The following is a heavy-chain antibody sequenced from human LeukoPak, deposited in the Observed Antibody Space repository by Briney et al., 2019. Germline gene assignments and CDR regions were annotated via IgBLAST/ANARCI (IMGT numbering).Heavy chain of an antibody. CDR3: ARHNGSSFIYYVDH. D-gene: IGHD1-26*01. CDR1: GFSVSSRA. Sequence: GGSLRLSCAASGFSVSSRAMSWVRQAPGKGLEWVSTISNSGYNTWYADSVKGRFTISRDNSQNTLYLQMSSLRAEDTALYFCARHNGSSFIYYVDHWGHGALVTVSS. CDR2: ISNSGYNT. V-gene: IGHV3-23*01. J-gene: IGHJ4*01.